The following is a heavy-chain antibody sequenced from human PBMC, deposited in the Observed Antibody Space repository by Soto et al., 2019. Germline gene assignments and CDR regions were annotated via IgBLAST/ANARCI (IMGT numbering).Heavy chain of an antibody. CDR1: RCAFSSNA. D-gene: IGHD5-18*01. J-gene: IGHJ2*01. CDR2: IIPIFGTT. V-gene: IGHV1-69*13. CDR3: ARAGILLRLGYFDL. Sequence: SVEVSCEASRCAFSSNAISWVRQAPGQGLEWMGGIIPIFGTTNYAQKFQGRVTITADESTSTAYMELSSLRSEDTAVYFCARAGILLRLGYFDLWGRGTLVTVSS.